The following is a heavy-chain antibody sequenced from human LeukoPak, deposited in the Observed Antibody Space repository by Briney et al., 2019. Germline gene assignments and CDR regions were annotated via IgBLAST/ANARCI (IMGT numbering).Heavy chain of an antibody. CDR3: ARDANYDILTGFRSHASDI. Sequence: PSETLSLTCTVSGGSISSTNYYWGWIRQPPGKGLEWIGSLYYGGGTYYNPSLKSRITITVDMSKNQFSLKLSSVTAADTAVYYCARDANYDILTGFRSHASDIWGQGIMVTVSS. CDR1: GGSISSTNYY. V-gene: IGHV4-39*02. J-gene: IGHJ3*02. CDR2: LYYGGGT. D-gene: IGHD3-9*01.